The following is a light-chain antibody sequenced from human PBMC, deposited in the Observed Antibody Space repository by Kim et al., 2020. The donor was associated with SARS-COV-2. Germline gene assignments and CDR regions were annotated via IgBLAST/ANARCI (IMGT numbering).Light chain of an antibody. CDR2: GNN. CDR1: ILGSYY. CDR3: NSRDSNDNVV. J-gene: IGLJ2*01. V-gene: IGLV3-19*01. Sequence: VSLGQTVRITCQGDILGSYYATWYQQKPGQAPLVVIYGNNNRPSGIPARFSRSSSGNTASLTITGTQAGDEADYYCNSRDSNDNVVFGAGTKLTVL.